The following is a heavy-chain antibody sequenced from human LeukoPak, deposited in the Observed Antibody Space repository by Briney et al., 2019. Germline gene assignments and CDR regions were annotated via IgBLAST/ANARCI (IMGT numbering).Heavy chain of an antibody. CDR2: ISSSSSTI. J-gene: IGHJ6*02. CDR1: GFTFSSYS. Sequence: GGSLRLSCAASGFTFSSYSMNWVRQAPGKGLEWVSYISSSSSTIYYADSVKGRFTISRDNAKNSLYLQMNSLRAEDTAVYYCARVLPLHYYYGMDVWGQGTTVTVSS. CDR3: ARVLPLHYYYGMDV. V-gene: IGHV3-48*01.